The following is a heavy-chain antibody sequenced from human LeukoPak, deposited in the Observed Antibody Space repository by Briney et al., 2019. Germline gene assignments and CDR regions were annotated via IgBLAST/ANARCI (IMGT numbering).Heavy chain of an antibody. CDR2: IYYSGST. V-gene: IGHV4-59*01. CDR3: ARGPSNNESDYDFSSCYYTGLPYFFDF. J-gene: IGHJ4*02. Sequence: SETLSLTCTVSGGSISNYYWSWIRQSPGKGLEWIGDIYYSGSTNYNPSLKSRVTISVDTSRNQFSLKLTSVTAADTAVYYCARGPSNNESDYDFSSCYYTGLPYFFDFWGQGSLVTVSS. CDR1: GGSISNYY. D-gene: IGHD3-3*01.